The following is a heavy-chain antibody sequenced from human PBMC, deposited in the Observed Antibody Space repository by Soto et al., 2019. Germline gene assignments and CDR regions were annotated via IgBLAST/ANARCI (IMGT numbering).Heavy chain of an antibody. Sequence: QVQLVQSGAEMKKPGASVKVSCKASGYLFTDYFMHWVRQAPGQGLEWMGWINPSTGGTDFAQKFHGRVTMTRDTSISTAYMELSRLRSDDTAMYYCARAQLTNDAFDIWGQGTMVTVSS. CDR1: GYLFTDYF. J-gene: IGHJ3*02. V-gene: IGHV1-2*02. CDR3: ARAQLTNDAFDI. CDR2: INPSTGGT. D-gene: IGHD2-2*01.